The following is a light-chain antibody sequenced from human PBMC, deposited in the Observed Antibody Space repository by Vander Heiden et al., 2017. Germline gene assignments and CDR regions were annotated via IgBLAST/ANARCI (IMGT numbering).Light chain of an antibody. V-gene: IGKV4-1*01. J-gene: IGKJ4*01. Sequence: DIVMTQPPDLLAVYLGERATTNCKSSQSVVYSCNNKNYLAWYQQKPGQPPKLLIYWASTGESGVPDRFGGSGSGTDFTLTISSQQAEDGAVYYCQQYYSTPLTFGGGTKVEIK. CDR2: WAS. CDR1: QSVVYSCNNKNY. CDR3: QQYYSTPLT.